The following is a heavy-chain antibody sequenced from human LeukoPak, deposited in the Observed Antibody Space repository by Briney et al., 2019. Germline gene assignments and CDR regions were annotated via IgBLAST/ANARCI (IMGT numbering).Heavy chain of an antibody. D-gene: IGHD6-13*01. Sequence: WETLSLTCAVSNDSIKDYYWNWIRQPPGKGVEWIGLVSNSGSTNYNPSLKRRVTRSIDTSKRQFSLRLTAVTAADTAVYYCARYEVGSSWAQAFDVWGQGTMVTVSS. V-gene: IGHV4-59*01. CDR3: ARYEVGSSWAQAFDV. CDR1: NDSIKDYY. J-gene: IGHJ3*01. CDR2: VSNSGST.